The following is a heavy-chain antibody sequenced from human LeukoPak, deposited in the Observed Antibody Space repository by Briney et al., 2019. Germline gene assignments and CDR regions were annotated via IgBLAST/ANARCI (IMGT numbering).Heavy chain of an antibody. CDR1: GYSISSGYY. Sequence: PSETLSLTCTVSGYSISSGYYWGWIRQPPGKGLEWIGSLYHSGSTYYNPSLKSRVTISVDTSKNQFSLRLGSLTAADTAVYYCAKPIDCSSTICTGPMDVWGKGTTVIVSA. V-gene: IGHV4-38-2*02. J-gene: IGHJ6*04. D-gene: IGHD2-2*01. CDR3: AKPIDCSSTICTGPMDV. CDR2: LYHSGST.